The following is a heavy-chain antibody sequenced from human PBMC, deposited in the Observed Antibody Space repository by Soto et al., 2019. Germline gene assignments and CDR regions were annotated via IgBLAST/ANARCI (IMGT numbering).Heavy chain of an antibody. Sequence: EVQLLESGGGLVQPGGSLRLSCAASGFTFSSYAMSWVRQAPGKGLEWVSAISGSGGSTYYADSVKGRFTISRDNSKTTLYLQMNSLRAEDTAVYYCAKQIVVVPAAMPGYYYYYYMDVWGKGTTVTVSS. CDR3: AKQIVVVPAAMPGYYYYYYMDV. CDR1: GFTFSSYA. CDR2: ISGSGGST. D-gene: IGHD2-2*01. J-gene: IGHJ6*03. V-gene: IGHV3-23*01.